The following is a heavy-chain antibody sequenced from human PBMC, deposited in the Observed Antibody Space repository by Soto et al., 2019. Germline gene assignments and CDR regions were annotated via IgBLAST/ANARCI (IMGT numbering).Heavy chain of an antibody. CDR2: IIPIFGTA. CDR1: GGTFSSNT. CDR3: ASKAACGGDCYAFDS. J-gene: IGHJ4*02. Sequence: QVQLVQSGAEVKKPGSSVKISCKASGGTFSSNTINWVRQAAGQGLEWMGGIIPIFGTANYAQKFQGRVTITADKSTNTEYMELSSLTSEDTAVYYCASKAACGGDCYAFDSWGQGTLVTVS. D-gene: IGHD2-21*02. V-gene: IGHV1-69*06.